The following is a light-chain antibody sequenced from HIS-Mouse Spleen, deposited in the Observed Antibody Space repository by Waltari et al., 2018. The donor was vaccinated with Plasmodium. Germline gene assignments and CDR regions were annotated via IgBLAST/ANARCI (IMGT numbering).Light chain of an antibody. CDR1: ALPQQY. CDR2: KDR. V-gene: IGLV3-25*03. CDR3: QSADSSGTPNWV. Sequence: SYELPQPPSVSVSPGQTARITCTGDALPQQYSYWFQQKPGQAPVLVIYKDRERPSGIPERFSGSSSGTTVTLTISGVQAEDEADYYCQSADSSGTPNWVFGGGTKLTVL. J-gene: IGLJ3*02.